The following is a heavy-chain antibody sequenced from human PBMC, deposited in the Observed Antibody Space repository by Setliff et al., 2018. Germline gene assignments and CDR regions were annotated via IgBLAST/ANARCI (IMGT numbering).Heavy chain of an antibody. Sequence: ASVKVSCKASGYTFTGYYIHWVRQAPGQGLEWMGWINPKTGGTNLAQKFQGWVSMTRDTSITTAYMELSRLTSDDMAVYFCARSDHLVVDGFDAWGQGTMVTV. CDR3: ARSDHLVVDGFDA. D-gene: IGHD3-16*01. CDR2: INPKTGGT. J-gene: IGHJ3*01. CDR1: GYTFTGYY. V-gene: IGHV1-2*04.